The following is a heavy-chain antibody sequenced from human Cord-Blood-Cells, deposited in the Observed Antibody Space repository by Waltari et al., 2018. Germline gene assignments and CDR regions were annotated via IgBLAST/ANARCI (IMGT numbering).Heavy chain of an antibody. Sequence: GLEWMGWMNPNSGNTGYAQKFQGRVTMTRTTSISTAYMELSSLRSEDTAVYYCARAKLEYQLLYGYWYFDLWGRGTLVTVSS. CDR2: MNPNSGNT. J-gene: IGHJ2*01. D-gene: IGHD2-2*02. CDR3: ARAKLEYQLLYGYWYFDL. V-gene: IGHV1-8*01.